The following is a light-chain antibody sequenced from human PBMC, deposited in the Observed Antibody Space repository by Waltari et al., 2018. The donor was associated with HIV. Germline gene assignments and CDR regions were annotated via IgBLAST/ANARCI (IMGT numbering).Light chain of an antibody. CDR2: DAD. CDR3: ATWDASLGAGV. Sequence: QSVLTQPPAVSAAPGQRVSISCSGNNSKLGAHVVSWYQQPPGTVPQPLIVDADQPPSGSPALSSGSKSRTSSTLAMDTLPPGDDATYYCATWDASLGAGVFGGGTVLTVL. CDR1: NSKLGAHV. V-gene: IGLV1-51*01. J-gene: IGLJ3*02.